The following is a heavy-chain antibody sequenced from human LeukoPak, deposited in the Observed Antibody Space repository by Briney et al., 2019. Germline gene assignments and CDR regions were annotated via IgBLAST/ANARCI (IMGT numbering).Heavy chain of an antibody. J-gene: IGHJ5*02. CDR3: ARVGRGYSYGAGWTGNWFDP. CDR2: ISGGGSGDST. V-gene: IGHV3-23*01. Sequence: GGSLRLSCAASGFTFSSYVMSWVRQAPGKGLEWVSAISGGGSGDSTYYADSVKGRFTISRDNSKNTLYLQMNSLRAEDTAVYYCARVGRGYSYGAGWTGNWFDPWGQGTLVTVSS. D-gene: IGHD5-18*01. CDR1: GFTFSSYV.